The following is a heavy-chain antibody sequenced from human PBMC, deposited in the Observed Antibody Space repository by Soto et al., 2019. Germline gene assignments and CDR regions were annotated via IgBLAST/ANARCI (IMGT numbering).Heavy chain of an antibody. V-gene: IGHV3-48*03. CDR1: GFTFSSYE. J-gene: IGHJ6*02. Sequence: GVSLRLSCAASGFTFSSYEMNWVRQAPGKGLEWVSYISSSGSTIYYADSVKGRFTISRDNAKNSLYLQMNSLRAEDTAVYYCARESTDDYYYYGMDVWGQGTTVTVSS. CDR2: ISSSGSTI. CDR3: ARESTDDYYYYGMDV.